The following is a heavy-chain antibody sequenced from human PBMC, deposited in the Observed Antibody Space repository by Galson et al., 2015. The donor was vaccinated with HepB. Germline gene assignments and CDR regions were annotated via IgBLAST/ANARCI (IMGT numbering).Heavy chain of an antibody. D-gene: IGHD6-13*01. V-gene: IGHV3-23*01. CDR3: AKPELGWWGEDSSSWSFDY. CDR1: GFTFSSYA. J-gene: IGHJ4*02. CDR2: ISGSGGST. Sequence: SLRLSCAASGFTFSSYAMSWVRQAPGKGLEWVSAISGSGGSTYYADSVKGRFTISRDNSKNTLYLQMNSLRAEDTAVYYCAKPELGWWGEDSSSWSFDYWGQGTLVTVSS.